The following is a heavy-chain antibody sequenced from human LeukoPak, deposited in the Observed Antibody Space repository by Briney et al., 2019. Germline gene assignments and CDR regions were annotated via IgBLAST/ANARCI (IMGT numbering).Heavy chain of an antibody. CDR1: GGSFSGYY. CDR3: ARDRDRQDIVVVVAAIAFDP. CDR2: INHSGST. Sequence: SETLSLTCAVYGGSFSGYYWSWIRQPPGKGLEWIGEINHSGSTNYNPSLKSRVTISVDTSKNQFSLKLSSVTAADTAVYYCARDRDRQDIVVVVAAIAFDPWGQGTLVTVSS. V-gene: IGHV4-34*01. J-gene: IGHJ5*02. D-gene: IGHD2-15*01.